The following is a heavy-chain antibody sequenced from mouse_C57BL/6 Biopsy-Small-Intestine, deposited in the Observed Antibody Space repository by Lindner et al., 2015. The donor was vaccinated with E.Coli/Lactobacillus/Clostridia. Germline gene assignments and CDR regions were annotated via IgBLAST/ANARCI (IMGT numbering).Heavy chain of an antibody. D-gene: IGHD2-5*01. V-gene: IGHV1-47*01. J-gene: IGHJ4*01. CDR3: ARGSNYPYYAMDY. CDR1: GYTFTTYP. Sequence: VQLQESGAELVKPGASVKMSCKASGYTFTTYPIEWMKQNHGKSLEWIGNFHPYNDDTKYNEKFKGKATLTVEKSSSTVYLGLSRLTSDDSAVYYCARGSNYPYYAMDYWGQGTSVTVSS. CDR2: FHPYNDDT.